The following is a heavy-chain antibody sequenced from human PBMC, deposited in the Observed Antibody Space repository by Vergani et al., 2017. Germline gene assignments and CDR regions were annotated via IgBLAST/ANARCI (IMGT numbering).Heavy chain of an antibody. Sequence: QVLLVQSGAEVKKPGASVRVSCKTSGYTFTNYYIHWVRQAPGQGLEWMGIINPSGGSTTYAQQFQGRLTMTRDTSTSTVYMDLSNLRSEDTAVYYCARPHGDILPPDPRRLDYCGQETLVAVSS. V-gene: IGHV1-46*03. CDR1: GYTFTNYY. CDR2: INPSGGST. J-gene: IGHJ4*02. CDR3: ARPHGDILPPDPRRLDY.